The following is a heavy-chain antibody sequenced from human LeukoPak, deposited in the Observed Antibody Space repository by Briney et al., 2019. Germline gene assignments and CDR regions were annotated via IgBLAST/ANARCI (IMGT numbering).Heavy chain of an antibody. J-gene: IGHJ4*02. CDR2: LYHSGST. CDR3: ARDLDRYCSSTSCYPFDY. Sequence: SETLSLTCTVSGYSISSGYYWGWIRQPPGKGLEWIGSLYHSGSTYYNPSLKSRVTISVDTSKNQFSLKLSSVTAADTAVYYCARDLDRYCSSTSCYPFDYWGQGTLVTVSS. CDR1: GYSISSGYY. V-gene: IGHV4-38-2*02. D-gene: IGHD2-2*01.